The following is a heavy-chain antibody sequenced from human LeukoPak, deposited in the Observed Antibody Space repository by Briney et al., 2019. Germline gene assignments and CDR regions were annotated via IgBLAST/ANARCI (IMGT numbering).Heavy chain of an antibody. J-gene: IGHJ3*02. CDR1: GYTFTRYG. V-gene: IGHV1-18*01. D-gene: IGHD3-10*01. CDR2: ITPDKGNT. Sequence: ASVKVSCKSSGYTFTRYGISWVRQAPGQGLEWMGWITPDKGNTEYAQKFQGRVTMTTDTSTSTGYMEVSSLRSEDTAVYYCARVNAYYFGSGISRAFHIWGQGTTVTVSS. CDR3: ARVNAYYFGSGISRAFHI.